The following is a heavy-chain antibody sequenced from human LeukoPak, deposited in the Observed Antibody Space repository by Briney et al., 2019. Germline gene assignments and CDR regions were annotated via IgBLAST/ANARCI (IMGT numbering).Heavy chain of an antibody. D-gene: IGHD1-14*01. CDR2: ILYDGNTK. Sequence: GRSLRLSCAASGFSLSNYGMHWVRQAPGQGLEWVAAILYDGNTKHYADSVKGRFTISRDISKNTFYMQMNSLSAEDTAVYYCARDHRPEIQYYYMDVWGKGTTVAVSS. CDR1: GFSLSNYG. J-gene: IGHJ6*03. CDR3: ARDHRPEIQYYYMDV. V-gene: IGHV3-33*01.